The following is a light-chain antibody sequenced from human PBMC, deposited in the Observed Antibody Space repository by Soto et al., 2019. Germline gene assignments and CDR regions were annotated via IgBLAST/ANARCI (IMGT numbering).Light chain of an antibody. CDR1: QSVSSN. CDR3: QQYNNWPLT. J-gene: IGKJ4*01. Sequence: EIVITPSPATLSVSPGARATLSCRASQSVSSNLAWYQQKPGQAPRLLIYGASTRATGIPARFSGSGSGTEFTLTISSLQSEDFAVYYCQQYNNWPLTFGGGTKVDIK. CDR2: GAS. V-gene: IGKV3-15*01.